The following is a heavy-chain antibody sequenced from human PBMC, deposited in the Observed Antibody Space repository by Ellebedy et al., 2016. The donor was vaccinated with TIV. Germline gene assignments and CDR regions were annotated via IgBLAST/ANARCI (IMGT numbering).Heavy chain of an antibody. D-gene: IGHD2-15*01. CDR2: ISYDGSNK. CDR3: ARATDIVVVVAAFDS. V-gene: IGHV3-30-3*01. J-gene: IGHJ4*02. CDR1: GSTFSSYA. Sequence: GGSLRLSCAASGSTFSSYAMHWVRQAPGKGLEWVAVISYDGSNKYYADSVRGRFTISRDNSKNTLYLQMSSLRADDTAFYYCARATDIVVVVAAFDSWGQGTLVTVSS.